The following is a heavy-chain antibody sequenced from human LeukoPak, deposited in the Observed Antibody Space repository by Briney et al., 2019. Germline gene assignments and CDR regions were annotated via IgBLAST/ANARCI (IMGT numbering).Heavy chain of an antibody. Sequence: SETLSLTCAVSGGSISSSHWWSWVRQPPGKGLEWIGYIYYSGSTNYNPSLKSRVTISVDTSKNQFSLKLSSVTAADTAVYYCARDGTSGFFDYWGQGTLVTVSS. D-gene: IGHD1-14*01. CDR3: ARDGTSGFFDY. V-gene: IGHV4-4*02. J-gene: IGHJ4*02. CDR1: GGSISSSHW. CDR2: IYYSGST.